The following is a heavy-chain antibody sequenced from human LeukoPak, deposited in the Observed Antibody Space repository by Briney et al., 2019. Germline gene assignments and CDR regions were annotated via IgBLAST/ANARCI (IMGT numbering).Heavy chain of an antibody. CDR2: IDPSDSYT. D-gene: IGHD3-9*01. Sequence: GESLKISSKGSGYIFASYWISWGRQMPGKGLEWMGRIDPSDSYTNYSPSFQGHVTISADKSISTAYLQWSSLKASDTAMYYCARTNYDILTRYYCWFDPWPQGTLVTVSS. CDR1: GYIFASYW. V-gene: IGHV5-10-1*01. J-gene: IGHJ5*02. CDR3: ARTNYDILTRYYCWFDP.